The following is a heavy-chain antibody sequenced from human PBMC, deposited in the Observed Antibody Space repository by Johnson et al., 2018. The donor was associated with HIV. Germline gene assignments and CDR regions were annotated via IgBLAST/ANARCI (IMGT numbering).Heavy chain of an antibody. CDR3: TTDSRYSDSSGYYYWLGRGAFDI. Sequence: VQLVESGGVVVQPGGSLRLSCAASVFTFDDYAMHWVRQAPGKGLEWVSLITWDDGSTYYADSVKGRFTISRDNAKNSLYVQMNSLKTEDTAVYYCTTDSRYSDSSGYYYWLGRGAFDIWGQGTMVTVSS. CDR2: ITWDDGST. J-gene: IGHJ3*02. V-gene: IGHV3-43*01. D-gene: IGHD3-22*01. CDR1: VFTFDDYA.